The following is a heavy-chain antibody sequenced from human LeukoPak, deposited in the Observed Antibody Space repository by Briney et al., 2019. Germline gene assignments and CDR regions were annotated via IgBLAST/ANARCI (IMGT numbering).Heavy chain of an antibody. Sequence: PGGSLRLSCAASGFTFSSYDMHWVRQATGKGLEWVSAIGTAGDTYYPGSVKGRFTISRENAKNSLYLQMNSLRAGDTAVYYCARAPYGSGSLDYWGQGTQVTDSS. CDR2: IGTAGDT. CDR3: ARAPYGSGSLDY. CDR1: GFTFSSYD. V-gene: IGHV3-13*01. D-gene: IGHD3-10*01. J-gene: IGHJ4*02.